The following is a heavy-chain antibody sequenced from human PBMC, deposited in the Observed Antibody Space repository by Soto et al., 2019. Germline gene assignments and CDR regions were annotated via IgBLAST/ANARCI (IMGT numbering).Heavy chain of an antibody. Sequence: SETLSLTCTVSGGSISSSSYYWGWIRQPPGKGLEWIGSIYYSGSTYYNPSLKSRVTISVDTSKNQFSLKLSSVTAADTAVYYCATGPDIVVVPAAGNWFDPWGQGTLVTVSS. D-gene: IGHD2-2*01. J-gene: IGHJ5*02. CDR2: IYYSGST. CDR3: ATGPDIVVVPAAGNWFDP. V-gene: IGHV4-39*01. CDR1: GGSISSSSYY.